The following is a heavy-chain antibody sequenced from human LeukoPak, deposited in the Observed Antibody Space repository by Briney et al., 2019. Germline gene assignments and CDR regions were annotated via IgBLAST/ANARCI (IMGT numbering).Heavy chain of an antibody. Sequence: SVKVSCKASGGTFSSYAISWVRQAPGQGLEWMGGIIPIFGTANYAQKFQGRVTITTDESTSTAYMEMSSLRSEDTAVYYCASSRGGYNYSFDYWGQGTLVTVSS. CDR3: ASSRGGYNYSFDY. J-gene: IGHJ4*02. V-gene: IGHV1-69*05. CDR2: IIPIFGTA. D-gene: IGHD5-24*01. CDR1: GGTFSSYA.